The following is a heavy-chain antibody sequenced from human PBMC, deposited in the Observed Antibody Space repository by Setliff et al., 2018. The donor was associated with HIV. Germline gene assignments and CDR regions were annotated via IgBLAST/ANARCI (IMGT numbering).Heavy chain of an antibody. Sequence: PGGSLRLSCVASGFSFSNFAMHWVRQAPGKGLGWVSVITYDGSRTYYADSVKGRFTISRDNSKNTLYLQVNSLRPDDTALYYCASARIPTGGTSTSFDYWGQGALVTVSS. V-gene: IGHV3-30*01. CDR3: ASARIPTGGTSTSFDY. CDR2: ITYDGSRT. J-gene: IGHJ4*02. D-gene: IGHD1-1*01. CDR1: GFSFSNFA.